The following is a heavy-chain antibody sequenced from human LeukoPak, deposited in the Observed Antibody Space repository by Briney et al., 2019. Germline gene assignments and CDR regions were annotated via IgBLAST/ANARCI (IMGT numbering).Heavy chain of an antibody. CDR1: GFTFSSYA. D-gene: IGHD3-22*01. V-gene: IGHV3-23*01. CDR2: ISGSGGST. Sequence: PGGSLRLSCAASGFTFSSYATSWVRQAPGKGLEWVSAISGSGGSTYYADSVKGRFTISRDNSKNTLYLQMNSLRAEDTAVYYCAKGGTMIVVVTTSYFDYWGQGTLVTVSS. J-gene: IGHJ4*02. CDR3: AKGGTMIVVVTTSYFDY.